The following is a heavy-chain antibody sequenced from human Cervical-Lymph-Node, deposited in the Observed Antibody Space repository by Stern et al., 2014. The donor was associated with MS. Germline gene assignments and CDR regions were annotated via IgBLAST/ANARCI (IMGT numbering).Heavy chain of an antibody. CDR3: ALGGFGHYFEY. J-gene: IGHJ4*02. CDR1: GGTFSSSD. CDR2: FDPIIGTA. V-gene: IGHV1-69*01. Sequence: QVQLVQSGAEVQKPGSSVKVSCRASGGTFSSSDISWVRQAPGQGLEWMEGFDPIIGTANYAQKYQGRVTITADESTSTAYMELSSLRSEDTAIYYCALGGFGHYFEYWGQGTLVTVSS. D-gene: IGHD3-10*01.